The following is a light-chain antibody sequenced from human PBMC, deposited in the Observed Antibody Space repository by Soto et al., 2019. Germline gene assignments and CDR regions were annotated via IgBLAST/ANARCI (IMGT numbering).Light chain of an antibody. V-gene: IGKV1-39*01. CDR1: QSIGTY. Sequence: DLQMTQSPSSLSASVGDRVTVTCRASQSIGTYVNWYQQKPGKAPYLLIYAASRLQSGVPSKFSGSGSGTDFTLTISSLQPEDFATYYCLQRCTTPYTFGQGTNLEIK. CDR3: LQRCTTPYT. J-gene: IGKJ2*01. CDR2: AAS.